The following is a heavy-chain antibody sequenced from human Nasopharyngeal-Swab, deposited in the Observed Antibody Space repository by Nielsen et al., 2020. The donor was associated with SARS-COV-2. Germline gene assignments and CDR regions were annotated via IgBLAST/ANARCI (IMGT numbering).Heavy chain of an antibody. V-gene: IGHV3-53*04. CDR2: IYSGGST. J-gene: IGHJ6*02. Sequence: LSLTCAASGFPVSSNYMSWVRQAPGKGLEWVSVIYSGGSTYYADSVKGRFTISRHNSKNTLYLQMNSLRAEDTAVYYCARVGSGFYGMDIWGQGTTVTVSS. CDR1: GFPVSSNY. CDR3: ARVGSGFYGMDI. D-gene: IGHD3-10*01.